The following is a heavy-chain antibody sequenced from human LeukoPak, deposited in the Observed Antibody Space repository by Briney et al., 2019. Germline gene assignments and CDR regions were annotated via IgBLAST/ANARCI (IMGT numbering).Heavy chain of an antibody. CDR3: AKDGSYGYSLHY. D-gene: IGHD5-18*01. Sequence: PGGSLRLSCVVSGFTFSSYSMSWVRQAPGKGLEWVSAISGSGDSTYYADSVKGRFTISRDNSKNTLYLQMNSLRAEDTAVYYCAKDGSYGYSLHYWGQGTLVTVSS. J-gene: IGHJ4*02. CDR1: GFTFSSYS. CDR2: ISGSGDST. V-gene: IGHV3-23*01.